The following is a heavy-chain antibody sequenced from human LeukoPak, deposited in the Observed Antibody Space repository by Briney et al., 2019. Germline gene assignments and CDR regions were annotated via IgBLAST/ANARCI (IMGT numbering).Heavy chain of an antibody. Sequence: PGRSPRLSCAASGFTFDDYAMHWVRQAPGKGLEWVAVISYDGSNKYYADSVKGRFTISRDNSKNTLYLQMNSLRPEDTAIYYCAKLFESGTYNNFFHYWGQGTLVTVFS. V-gene: IGHV3-30*04. CDR3: AKLFESGTYNNFFHY. J-gene: IGHJ4*02. CDR1: GFTFDDYA. CDR2: ISYDGSNK. D-gene: IGHD3-10*01.